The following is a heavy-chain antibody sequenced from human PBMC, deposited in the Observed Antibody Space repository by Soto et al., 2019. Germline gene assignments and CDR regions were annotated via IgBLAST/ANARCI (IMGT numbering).Heavy chain of an antibody. Sequence: PGGSLRLSCAASGFTVSSNYMSWVRQAPGKGLEWVSVIYSGGSTYYADSVKGRFPISRDNSKNTLYLQMNSLRAEDTAVYYCARDRTLWFGEFDAFDIWGQGTMVTVSS. V-gene: IGHV3-66*01. CDR3: ARDRTLWFGEFDAFDI. D-gene: IGHD3-10*01. CDR1: GFTVSSNY. CDR2: IYSGGST. J-gene: IGHJ3*02.